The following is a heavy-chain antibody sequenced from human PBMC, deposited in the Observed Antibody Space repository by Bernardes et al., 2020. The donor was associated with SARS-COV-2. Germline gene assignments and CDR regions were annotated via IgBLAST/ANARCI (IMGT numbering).Heavy chain of an antibody. D-gene: IGHD6-13*01. Sequence: GGSLRLSCATSGFTFDTFGIHWVRQPPGKGLEWVAIVWYDGSKQFYADSVKGRFTISRDNSKKTLYLQMNSLRAEDTAVYYCAKGLGRQQRMDSWGQGTLVTVSS. CDR3: AKGLGRQQRMDS. J-gene: IGHJ4*02. CDR2: VWYDGSKQ. CDR1: GFTFDTFG. V-gene: IGHV3-33*03.